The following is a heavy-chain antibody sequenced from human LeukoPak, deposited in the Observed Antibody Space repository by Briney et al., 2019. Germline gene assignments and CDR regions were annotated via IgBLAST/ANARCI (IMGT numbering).Heavy chain of an antibody. V-gene: IGHV3-23*01. Sequence: GGSLRLSCAASGFTFSSYAMSWVRQAPGKGLEWVSAISGSGGSTYYADSVKGRFTISRDNSKNTLYLQMNSLRTEDTAVYYCANLFSPAPPATFDYWGQGTLVTVSS. CDR3: ANLFSPAPPATFDY. J-gene: IGHJ4*02. D-gene: IGHD2-15*01. CDR2: ISGSGGST. CDR1: GFTFSSYA.